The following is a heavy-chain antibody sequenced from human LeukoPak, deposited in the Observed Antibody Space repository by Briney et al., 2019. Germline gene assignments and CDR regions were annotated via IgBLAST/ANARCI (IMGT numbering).Heavy chain of an antibody. Sequence: GGSLRLSCAASGFSFSRTAMNWVRQAPGKGLEWGSASGTDGDTYYADSVQGRFTISRDNSRNTLYLQMTSLRADDTAVYYCAKKTPGTYPFDYWGQGTLVTVSP. V-gene: IGHV3-23*01. CDR3: AKKTPGTYPFDY. CDR1: GFSFSRTA. D-gene: IGHD6-13*01. J-gene: IGHJ4*02. CDR2: SGTDGDT.